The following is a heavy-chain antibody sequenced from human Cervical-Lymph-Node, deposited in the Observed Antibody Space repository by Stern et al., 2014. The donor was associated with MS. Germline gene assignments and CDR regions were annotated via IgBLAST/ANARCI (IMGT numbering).Heavy chain of an antibody. V-gene: IGHV3-30*18. J-gene: IGHJ6*02. Sequence: QVHLVESGGGVVQPGTSLRLSCTGSRFTFRSYGIHWVRQAPGKGLEWVSVTTYDGGNRQYAYSVKGRFTISRDNSKNTVYLHLNSLRPEDTGVYHCAKDRRGGYNYLYGMDVWGQGTTVTVS. D-gene: IGHD5-18*01. CDR2: TTYDGGNR. CDR3: AKDRRGGYNYLYGMDV. CDR1: RFTFRSYG.